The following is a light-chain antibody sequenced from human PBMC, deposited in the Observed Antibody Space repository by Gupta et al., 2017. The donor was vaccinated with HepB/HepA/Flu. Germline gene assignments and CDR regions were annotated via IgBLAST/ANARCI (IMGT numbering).Light chain of an antibody. CDR3: QQGDSSPLT. J-gene: IGKJ4*01. V-gene: IGKV1-39*01. CDR1: QSISRS. Sequence: DIQMTQSPSSLSASVGDRVTIPCRASQSISRSLHWYQQEPGKAPNLLIYAASRQHSGVPSRFSGSGYGTDFTLTISKRQPEDFASYYCQQGDSSPLTFGGGTKLEIK. CDR2: AAS.